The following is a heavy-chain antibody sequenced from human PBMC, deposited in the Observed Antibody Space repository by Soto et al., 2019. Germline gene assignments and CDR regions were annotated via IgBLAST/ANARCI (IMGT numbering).Heavy chain of an antibody. J-gene: IGHJ6*02. V-gene: IGHV1-69*01. CDR3: AKGEMAPTPPYYYGMDV. Sequence: QVQLVQSGAEVKKPGSSVKVSCKASGGTFSSYAISWVRQAPGQGLEWMGGIIPIFGTANYAQKFQGRVTITADESTSTAYMELSSLRSEDTAVYYCAKGEMAPTPPYYYGMDVWGQGTTVTVSS. CDR2: IIPIFGTA. D-gene: IGHD3-16*01. CDR1: GGTFSSYA.